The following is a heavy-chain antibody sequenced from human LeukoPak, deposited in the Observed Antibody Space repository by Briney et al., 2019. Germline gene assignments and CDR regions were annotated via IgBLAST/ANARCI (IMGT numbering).Heavy chain of an antibody. CDR3: AREHLAVAAADY. D-gene: IGHD6-19*01. V-gene: IGHV3-48*03. J-gene: IGHJ4*02. CDR2: ISNSGSIR. CDR1: GFTFSSYE. Sequence: GGSLRLSCAASGFTFSSYEMNWVRQAPGKGLEWLAYISNSGSIRYYADSVKGRFTISRDNARNSLYLQMSSLRAEDTAVYYCAREHLAVAAADYWGQGTLVTVSS.